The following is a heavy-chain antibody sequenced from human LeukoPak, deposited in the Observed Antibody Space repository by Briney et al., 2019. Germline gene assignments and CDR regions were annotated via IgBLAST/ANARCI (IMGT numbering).Heavy chain of an antibody. CDR1: GFSLTIGYF. CDR3: ARDLTSSRWWNAFDI. V-gene: IGHV4-38-2*02. D-gene: IGHD6-13*01. CDR2: LYYSGST. J-gene: IGHJ3*02. Sequence: PSETLSLTCAVSGFSLTIGYFWGWIRQPPGKGLEWIGSLYYSGSTYYNPSLKSRVTISVDTSKNQFSLKLSSVTAADTAMYYCARDLTSSRWWNAFDIWGQGTMVTVTS.